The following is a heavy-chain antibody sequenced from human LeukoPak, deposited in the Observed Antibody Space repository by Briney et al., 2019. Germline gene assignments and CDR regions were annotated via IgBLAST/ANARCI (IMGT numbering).Heavy chain of an antibody. CDR3: ARAPAFRTVDY. CDR1: GFISSDHY. CDR2: IKPDGSEK. D-gene: IGHD1-1*01. Sequence: GGSLRLSCAASGFISSDHYMDWVRQAPGNGLEWVANIKPDGSEKYPVDSVKGRFTVTRDNAKNSLYLQMNRLRDEDSAVYYCARAPAFRTVDYWGQGTLVTVSS. J-gene: IGHJ4*02. V-gene: IGHV3-7*01.